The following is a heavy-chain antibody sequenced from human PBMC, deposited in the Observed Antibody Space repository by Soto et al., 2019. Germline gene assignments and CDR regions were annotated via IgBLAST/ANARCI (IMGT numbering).Heavy chain of an antibody. CDR2: INHSGST. Sequence: SETRSLTCAVYGGSFSGYYWSWIRQHPGKGLEWIGEINHSGSTNYNPSLKSRVTISVDTSKNQFSLKLSSVTAADTAVYYCASGIVLRDITIFGVVIANWCEPWGKGNMVTVSP. V-gene: IGHV4-34*01. D-gene: IGHD3-3*01. CDR3: ASGIVLRDITIFGVVIANWCEP. CDR1: GGSFSGYY. J-gene: IGHJ5*02.